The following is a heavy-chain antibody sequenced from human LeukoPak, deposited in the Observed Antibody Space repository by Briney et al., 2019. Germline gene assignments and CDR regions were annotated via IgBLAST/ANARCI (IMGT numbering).Heavy chain of an antibody. J-gene: IGHJ4*02. Sequence: GSLRLSCAASGFTFSSCAMSWVRQPPGKGLEWIGSIYYSGSTYYNPSLKSRVTISVDTSKNQFSLKLSSVTAADTAVYYCARVLQRIVVVIWGQGTLVTVSS. CDR3: ARVLQRIVVVI. V-gene: IGHV4-39*07. CDR2: IYYSGST. D-gene: IGHD3-22*01. CDR1: GFTFSSCA.